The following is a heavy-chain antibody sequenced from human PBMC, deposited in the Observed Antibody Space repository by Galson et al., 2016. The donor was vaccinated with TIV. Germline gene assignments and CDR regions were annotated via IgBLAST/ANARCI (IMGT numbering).Heavy chain of an antibody. CDR2: VYPGNSHT. D-gene: IGHD3-22*01. CDR1: GYPFSGYY. Sequence: QSGAEVKKTGESLKISCRGSGYPFSGYYIGWVRQVPGKGLEWMGIVYPGNSHTVYSQSFEGQVTISADKSNSTAFLQWSSLNASDTAMYYCARHDSSAFSNWYFNLWGRGTLVTVSS. V-gene: IGHV5-51*01. CDR3: ARHDSSAFSNWYFNL. J-gene: IGHJ2*01.